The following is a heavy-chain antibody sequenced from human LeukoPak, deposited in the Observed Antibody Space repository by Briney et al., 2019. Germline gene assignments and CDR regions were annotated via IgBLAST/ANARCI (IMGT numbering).Heavy chain of an antibody. CDR2: ISYDGRNK. J-gene: IGHJ4*02. V-gene: IGHV3-30*03. CDR1: GFTFSSYG. Sequence: GGSLRLSCATSGFTFSSYGMHWVRQAPGKGLEWVAIISYDGRNKYYADSVKGRFTISRDNAKKSVYLQMNSLRAEDTAVYYCARGSVRYDYWGQGTLVTVSS. CDR3: ARGSVRYDY. D-gene: IGHD3-3*01.